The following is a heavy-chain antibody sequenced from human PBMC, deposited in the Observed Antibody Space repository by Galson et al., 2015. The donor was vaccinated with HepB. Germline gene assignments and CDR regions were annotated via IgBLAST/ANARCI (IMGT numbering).Heavy chain of an antibody. CDR3: AKELEIAGYDIVATTDLLD. D-gene: IGHD5-12*01. CDR2: ISGSGGST. CDR1: GFTFSSYA. Sequence: SLRLSCAASGFTFSSYAMSWVRQAPGKGLEWVSAISGSGGSTYYADSVKGRFTISRDNSKNTLYLQMNSLRAEDTAVYYCAKELEIAGYDIVATTDLLDWGQGTLVTVSS. V-gene: IGHV3-23*01. J-gene: IGHJ4*02.